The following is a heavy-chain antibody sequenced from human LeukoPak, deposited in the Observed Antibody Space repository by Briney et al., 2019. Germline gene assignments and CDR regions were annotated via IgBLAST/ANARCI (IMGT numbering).Heavy chain of an antibody. D-gene: IGHD3-22*01. V-gene: IGHV3-23*01. CDR1: GFTVSSNY. J-gene: IGHJ4*02. CDR2: ISGSGGST. CDR3: AKSSYYDASGYYREYYFDY. Sequence: PGGSLRLSCAASGFTVSSNYMSWVRQAPGKGLEWVSSISGSGGSTHYADSVKGRFTISRDKTKNTLYLQMNSLRAEDTAVYYCAKSSYYDASGYYREYYFDYWGQGTPVTVSS.